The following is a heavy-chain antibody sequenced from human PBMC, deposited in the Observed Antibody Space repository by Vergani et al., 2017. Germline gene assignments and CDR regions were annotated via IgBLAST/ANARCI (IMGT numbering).Heavy chain of an antibody. J-gene: IGHJ4*02. CDR2: IYYSGTT. V-gene: IGHV4-31*03. CDR1: GGSISSGGYY. CDR3: AGGEDSGVLLWFGEFRY. Sequence: QVQLQESGPGLVKPSQTLSLTCTVSGGSISSGGYYWSWIRQHPGKGLEWIGYIYYSGTTYYNPSLTSRVTISVDTSKNQFSLKLSSVTAADTAVYYCAGGEDSGVLLWFGEFRYWGQGTLVTVSS. D-gene: IGHD3-10*01.